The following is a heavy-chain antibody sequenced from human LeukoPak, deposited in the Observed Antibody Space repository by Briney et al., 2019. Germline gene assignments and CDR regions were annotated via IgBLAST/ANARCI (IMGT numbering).Heavy chain of an antibody. J-gene: IGHJ4*02. CDR1: GYTFTSYY. CDR3: ASLAPHSIGYCSGGSCSMGNY. CDR2: INPSGGST. Sequence: GASVKVSCKASGYTFTSYYMHWVRQAPGQGLEWMGIINPSGGSTSYAQKFQGRVTMTRDTSTSTVYMELGSLRSEDTAVYYCASLAPHSIGYCSGGSCSMGNYWGQGTLVTVSS. D-gene: IGHD2-15*01. V-gene: IGHV1-46*01.